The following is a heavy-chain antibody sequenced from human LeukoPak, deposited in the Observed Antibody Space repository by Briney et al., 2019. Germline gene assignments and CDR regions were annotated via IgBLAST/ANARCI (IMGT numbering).Heavy chain of an antibody. CDR3: ARHVPATIFFNWFDP. J-gene: IGHJ5*02. Sequence: SETLYLTCTVSGGSNSSNNYYWGWVRQPPGKGLEWIGSLYYDGSTYYNPSLKRRVTISVDTSKNQFSLRLSSVTATDTAVYYCARHVPATIFFNWFDPWGQGTLVTVSS. V-gene: IGHV4-39*01. D-gene: IGHD3-3*01. CDR1: GGSNSSNNYY. CDR2: LYYDGST.